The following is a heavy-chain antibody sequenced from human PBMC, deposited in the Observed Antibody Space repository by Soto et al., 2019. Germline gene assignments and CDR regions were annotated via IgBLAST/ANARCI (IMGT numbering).Heavy chain of an antibody. CDR3: AKDRDPDGIWTFDS. V-gene: IGHV3-23*01. D-gene: IGHD3-9*01. Sequence: GGSLRLSCTASGFTFRTFTMNWVRQAPGKGLEWVSGIIGGDGDKFYSDSVKGRFTISRDNSKDMLLLQISSLRVDDTVVYYCAKDRDPDGIWTFDSWGQGTLVTVSS. CDR2: IIGGDGDK. CDR1: GFTFRTFT. J-gene: IGHJ5*01.